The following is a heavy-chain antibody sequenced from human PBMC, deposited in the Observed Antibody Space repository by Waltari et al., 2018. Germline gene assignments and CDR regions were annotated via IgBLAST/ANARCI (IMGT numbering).Heavy chain of an antibody. CDR3: VRGGMGYYYSDY. V-gene: IGHV3-30*02. D-gene: IGHD1-1*01. J-gene: IGHJ4*02. Sequence: QVQLLESGGGVVQPGGSLRLSCAASGFTFSNYDMHWVRQAPGKGLEWVAFVRYDGGNSYNIDSVKGRFTVSRDNSKNTLYVQMNSLRPEDTAIYYCVRGGMGYYYSDYWGQGTLVLVSS. CDR1: GFTFSNYD. CDR2: VRYDGGNS.